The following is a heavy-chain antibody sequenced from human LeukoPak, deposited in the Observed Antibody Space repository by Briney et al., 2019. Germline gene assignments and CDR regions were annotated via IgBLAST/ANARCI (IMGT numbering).Heavy chain of an antibody. CDR1: GFTFSSYA. J-gene: IGHJ6*04. Sequence: GGSLRLSCAASGFTFSSYAMSWVRQAPGKGLEWVSAISGSGGSTYYADSVKGRFTISRDNSKNTLYLQMNSVRAEDTAVYYCATGLSLGYCRGGSCPYGMDVWGKGTTVTVSS. V-gene: IGHV3-23*01. D-gene: IGHD2-15*01. CDR2: ISGSGGST. CDR3: ATGLSLGYCRGGSCPYGMDV.